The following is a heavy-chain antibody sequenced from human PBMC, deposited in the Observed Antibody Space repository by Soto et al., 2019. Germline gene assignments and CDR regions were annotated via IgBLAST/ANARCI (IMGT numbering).Heavy chain of an antibody. CDR2: MNPNSGNT. CDR3: ARHHVDSAGYYYYGMDV. J-gene: IGHJ6*02. CDR1: GYTFTSYD. D-gene: IGHD2-21*01. V-gene: IGHV1-8*01. Sequence: QVQLVQSGAEVKKPGASVKVSCKASGYTFTSYDINWVRQATGQGLEWMGWMNPNSGNTGYAQKFQGRVTMTRNTSISTAYMELSSLRSEDTAVYYCARHHVDSAGYYYYGMDVWGQGTTVTVSS.